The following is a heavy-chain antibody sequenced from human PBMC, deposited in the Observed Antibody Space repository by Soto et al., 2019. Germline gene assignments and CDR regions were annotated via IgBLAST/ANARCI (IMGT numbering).Heavy chain of an antibody. CDR2: IYYSGST. V-gene: IGHV4-31*03. CDR1: GGSISSGGYY. D-gene: IGHD6-6*01. J-gene: IGHJ5*02. Sequence: SETLSLTCTVSGGSISSGGYYWSWIRQHPGKGLEWIGYIYYSGSTYYNPSLKSRVTISVDTSKNQFSLKLSSVTAADTAVYYCARGRVDIKSSSSRYNWFDPWGQGTLVTVSS. CDR3: ARGRVDIKSSSSRYNWFDP.